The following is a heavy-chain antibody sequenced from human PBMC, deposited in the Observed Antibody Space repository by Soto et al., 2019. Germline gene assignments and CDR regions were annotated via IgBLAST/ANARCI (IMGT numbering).Heavy chain of an antibody. CDR2: IYYSGST. J-gene: IGHJ4*02. Sequence: SETLSLTCTVSGGSISSGGYYWSWIRQHPGKGLEWIGYIYYSGSTYYNPSLKSRVTISVDTSKNQFSLKLSSVTAADTAVYYCARTLRNYFYFDYWGQGTLVTVSS. V-gene: IGHV4-31*03. CDR1: GGSISSGGYY. D-gene: IGHD1-7*01. CDR3: ARTLRNYFYFDY.